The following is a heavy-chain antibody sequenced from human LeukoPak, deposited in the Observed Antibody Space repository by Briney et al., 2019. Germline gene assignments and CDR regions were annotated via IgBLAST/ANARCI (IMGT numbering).Heavy chain of an antibody. D-gene: IGHD3-9*01. CDR1: GFTFGSYS. J-gene: IGHJ4*02. Sequence: GGSLRLSCAASGFTFGSYSMNWVRQAPGKGLEWVSSISSSSSYIYYADSVKGRFTISRDNAKNSLYLQMNSLRAEDTAVYYCARGHLDYDILTGYSYWGQGTLVTVSS. V-gene: IGHV3-21*01. CDR3: ARGHLDYDILTGYSY. CDR2: ISSSSSYI.